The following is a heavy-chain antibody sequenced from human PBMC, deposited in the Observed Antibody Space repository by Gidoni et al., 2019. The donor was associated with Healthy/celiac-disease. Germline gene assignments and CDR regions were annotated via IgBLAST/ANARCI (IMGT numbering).Heavy chain of an antibody. CDR3: ARGRAGIAAASYYFDY. Sequence: EVQLVESGGGLVKPGGSLRLSCAASGFTFSSYSMNWVRQAPGKGLEWVSSISSSSSYIYYADSVKGRFTISRDNAKNSLYLQMNSLRAEDTAVYYCARGRAGIAAASYYFDYWGQGTLVTVSS. D-gene: IGHD6-13*01. CDR1: GFTFSSYS. V-gene: IGHV3-21*01. J-gene: IGHJ4*02. CDR2: ISSSSSYI.